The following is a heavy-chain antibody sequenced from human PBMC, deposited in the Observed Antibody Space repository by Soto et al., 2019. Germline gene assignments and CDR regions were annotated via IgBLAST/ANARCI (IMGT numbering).Heavy chain of an antibody. CDR3: ARYEYGNSLYGVDV. Sequence: LSLTCVVSGESFSGYYWSWIRQTPGMGLEWIGEVDHRGSTTYNPSLKNRASISIDSSKNLFSLELTSVTAADTALYFCARYEYGNSLYGVDVWGQGTRVTVSS. J-gene: IGHJ6*02. V-gene: IGHV4-34*01. D-gene: IGHD1-7*01. CDR2: VDHRGST. CDR1: GESFSGYY.